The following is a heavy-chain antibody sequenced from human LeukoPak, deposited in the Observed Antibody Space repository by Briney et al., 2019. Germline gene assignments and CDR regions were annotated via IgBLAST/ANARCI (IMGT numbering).Heavy chain of an antibody. J-gene: IGHJ6*03. CDR2: ISSSSSYI. CDR3: ASTYYGSREIGLYYYMDV. D-gene: IGHD3-10*01. V-gene: IGHV3-21*01. Sequence: PGGSLRLSCAASGFTFSSYSMNWVRQAPGKGLEWVSSISSSSSYIYYADSVKGRFTISRDNAKNSLYLQMNSLRAEDTAVYYCASTYYGSREIGLYYYMDVWGKGTTVTVSS. CDR1: GFTFSSYS.